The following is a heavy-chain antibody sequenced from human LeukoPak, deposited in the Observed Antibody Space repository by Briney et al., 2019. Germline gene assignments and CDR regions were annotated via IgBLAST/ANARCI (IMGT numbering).Heavy chain of an antibody. Sequence: GASVKVSCKASGGTFSNYNINWARQAPRQGLEWMGRIISMAIETNYAQEFQGKVTITADKSTSTTYMELSSLRSEDTAVYYCAVSREAGGSLDYWGQGTLVTVSS. CDR3: AVSREAGGSLDY. J-gene: IGHJ4*02. CDR2: IISMAIET. V-gene: IGHV1-69*02. CDR1: GGTFSNYN. D-gene: IGHD2-15*01.